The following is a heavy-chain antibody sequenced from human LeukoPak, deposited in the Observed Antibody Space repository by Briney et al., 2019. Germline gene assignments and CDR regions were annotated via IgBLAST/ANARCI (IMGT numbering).Heavy chain of an antibody. CDR2: IYYSGST. J-gene: IGHJ4*02. CDR3: AREASMGVKYYFDY. D-gene: IGHD3-10*01. CDR1: GGSISSYY. V-gene: IGHV4-59*12. Sequence: PSETLSLTCTVSGGSISSYYWSWIRQPPGKGLEWIGYIYYSGSTNYNPSHKSRVTISVDTSKNQFSLKLSSVTAADTAVYYCAREASMGVKYYFDYWGQGTLVTVSS.